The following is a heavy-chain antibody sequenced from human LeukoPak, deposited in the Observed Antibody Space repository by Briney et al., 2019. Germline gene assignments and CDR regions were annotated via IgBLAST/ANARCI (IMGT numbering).Heavy chain of an antibody. V-gene: IGHV4-39*01. CDR3: ARPLVGGTTFPDD. D-gene: IGHD1-26*01. CDR2: ISYSGST. CDR1: GGSISSNTYY. Sequence: SETLSLTCTVSGGSISSNTYYWGWIRQPPGKGLEWIGSISYSGSTYYNPSLKSRVTISVDTSKNQVSLKLSSVTAADTAVYYCARPLVGGTTFPDDWGQGTLVTVSS. J-gene: IGHJ4*02.